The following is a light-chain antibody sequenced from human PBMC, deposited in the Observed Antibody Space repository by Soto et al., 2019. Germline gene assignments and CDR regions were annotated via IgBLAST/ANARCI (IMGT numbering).Light chain of an antibody. Sequence: QSALTQPPSASGSPGQSLTISCTGTSSDVGAHNYVSWYQQNPGKAPKLMLYDVNTRPSGVPDRFSGSKSGNTASLTVSGLQAEDEADYYCSSYAGGNNWVFGGGTKLTVL. CDR3: SSYAGGNNWV. V-gene: IGLV2-8*01. CDR1: SSDVGAHNY. CDR2: DVN. J-gene: IGLJ3*02.